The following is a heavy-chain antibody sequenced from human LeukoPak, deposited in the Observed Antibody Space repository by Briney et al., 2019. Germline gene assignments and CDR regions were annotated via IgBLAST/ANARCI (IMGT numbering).Heavy chain of an antibody. J-gene: IGHJ4*02. CDR3: ARDLGGSGWSLGAY. V-gene: IGHV3-7*01. D-gene: IGHD6-19*01. CDR1: GFTFSSYW. CDR2: IKQDGSEK. Sequence: GGSLRLSCAASGFTFSSYWMSWVRQAPGKGREWVANIKQDGSEKYYVDSVKGRFTISRDNAKNSLYLQMSSLRPEDTAVYYCARDLGGSGWSLGAYWGQGTLVTVSS.